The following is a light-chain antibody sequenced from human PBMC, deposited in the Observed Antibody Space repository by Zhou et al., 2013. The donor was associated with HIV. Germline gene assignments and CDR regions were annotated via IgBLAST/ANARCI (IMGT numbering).Light chain of an antibody. CDR3: HHYGISPSGT. CDR2: AAS. V-gene: IGKV3-20*01. CDR1: QSVSRN. J-gene: IGKJ2*01. Sequence: EIVLTQSPATLSLSPGERVTLSCRASQSVSRNLAWYQQRPGQAPRLLIYAASSRATDIPARFSGSGSGTDFTLTISRLESEDFAVYYCHHYGISPSGTFAQGTKVDIK.